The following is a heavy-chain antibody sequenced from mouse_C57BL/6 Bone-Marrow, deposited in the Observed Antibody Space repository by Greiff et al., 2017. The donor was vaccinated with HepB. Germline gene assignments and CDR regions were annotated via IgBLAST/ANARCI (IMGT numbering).Heavy chain of an antibody. Sequence: VQLQQSGPELVKPGASVKIPCKASGYTFTDYNMDWVKQSHGKSLEWIGDINPNNGGTIYNQKFKGKATLTVDKSSSTAYMELRSLTSEDTAVYYCARTQDAGYYYAMDYWGQGTSVTVSS. J-gene: IGHJ4*01. V-gene: IGHV1-18*01. CDR3: ARTQDAGYYYAMDY. CDR1: GYTFTDYN. CDR2: INPNNGGT.